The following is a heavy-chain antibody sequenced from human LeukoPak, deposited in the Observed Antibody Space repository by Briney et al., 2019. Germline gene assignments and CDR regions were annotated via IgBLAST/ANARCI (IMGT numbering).Heavy chain of an antibody. CDR1: GYTLTELS. Sequence: GASVKVSCKVSGYTLTELSKHWVRQAPGKGLEWMGGFDPEDGETIYAQEFQGRVTMTEDTSTDTAYMELSSLRSEDTAVYYCATLVGELLGLRAVFDPWGQGTLVTVSS. D-gene: IGHD1-26*01. CDR3: ATLVGELLGLRAVFDP. CDR2: FDPEDGET. J-gene: IGHJ5*02. V-gene: IGHV1-24*01.